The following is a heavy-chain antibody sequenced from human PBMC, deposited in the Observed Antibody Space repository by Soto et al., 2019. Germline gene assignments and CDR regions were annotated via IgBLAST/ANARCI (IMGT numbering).Heavy chain of an antibody. D-gene: IGHD2-21*02. CDR1: GFTFSSYS. CDR3: ARDLYNVVVTAITGRNNWFDP. CDR2: ISSSSSTI. J-gene: IGHJ5*02. Sequence: GGSLRLSCAASGFTFSSYSMNWVRQAPGKGLEWVSYISSSSSTIYYADSVKGRFTISRDNAKNSLYLQMNSLRDEDTAVYYCARDLYNVVVTAITGRNNWFDPWGQGTLVTVSS. V-gene: IGHV3-48*02.